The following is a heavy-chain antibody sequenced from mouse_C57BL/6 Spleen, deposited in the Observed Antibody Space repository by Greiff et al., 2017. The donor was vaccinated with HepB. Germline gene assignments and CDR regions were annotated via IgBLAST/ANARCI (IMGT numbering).Heavy chain of an antibody. CDR2: ISDGGSYT. Sequence: EVKLMESGGGLVKPGGSLKLSCAASGFTFSSYAMSWVRQTPEKRLEWVATISDGGSYTYYPDNVKGRFTISRDNAKNNLYLQMSHLKSEDTAMYYCARDDYVGDYAMDYWGQGTSVTVSS. J-gene: IGHJ4*01. D-gene: IGHD2-4*01. CDR3: ARDDYVGDYAMDY. CDR1: GFTFSSYA. V-gene: IGHV5-4*01.